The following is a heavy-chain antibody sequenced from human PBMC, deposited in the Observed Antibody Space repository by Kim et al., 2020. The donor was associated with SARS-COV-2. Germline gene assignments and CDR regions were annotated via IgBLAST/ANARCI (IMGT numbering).Heavy chain of an antibody. V-gene: IGHV4-34*01. CDR1: GGSFSGYY. CDR3: ARGDEQWLATRIDY. CDR2: INHSGST. J-gene: IGHJ4*02. D-gene: IGHD6-19*01. Sequence: SETLSLTCAVYGGSFSGYYWSWIRQPPGKGLEWIGEINHSGSTNYNPSLKSRVTISVDTSKNQFSLKLSSVTAADTAVYYCARGDEQWLATRIDYWGQGTLVTVSS.